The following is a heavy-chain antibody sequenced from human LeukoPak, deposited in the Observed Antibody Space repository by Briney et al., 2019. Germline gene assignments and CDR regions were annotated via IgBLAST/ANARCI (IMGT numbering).Heavy chain of an antibody. J-gene: IGHJ6*03. CDR3: AKDFEWLPTGGDYYYMDV. CDR1: GFTFSSYG. D-gene: IGHD5-24*01. CDR2: ISYDGSNK. V-gene: IGHV3-30*18. Sequence: PGGSLRLSCAASGFTFSSYGMHWVRQAPGKGLEWVAVISYDGSNKYYADSVKGRFTISRDNSKNTLYLQMNSLRAEDTAVYYCAKDFEWLPTGGDYYYMDVWGKGTTVTVSS.